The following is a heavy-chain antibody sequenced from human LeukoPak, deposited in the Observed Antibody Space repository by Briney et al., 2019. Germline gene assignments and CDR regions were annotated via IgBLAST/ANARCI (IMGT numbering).Heavy chain of an antibody. CDR3: AGSPKYSSSWFEYFQH. J-gene: IGHJ1*01. CDR2: ISHDGSNK. CDR1: GFTFSSYA. V-gene: IGHV3-30*01. Sequence: GGPLRLSCAASGFTFSSYAMHWVRQAPGKGLEWVAAISHDGSNKYHADSVKGRFTISRDNSKNTVYLQMNSLRAEDTAVYFCAGSPKYSSSWFEYFQHWGQGTLVTVSS. D-gene: IGHD6-13*01.